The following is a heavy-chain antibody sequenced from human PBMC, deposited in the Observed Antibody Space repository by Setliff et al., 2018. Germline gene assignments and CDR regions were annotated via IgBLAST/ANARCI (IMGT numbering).Heavy chain of an antibody. J-gene: IGHJ4*02. Sequence: ASVKVSCKASGDTFSTYALSWVRQAPGRGLEWMAYINTYKGDTYYAQKFQGRVTMTTDTSTSTASMELGSLRSDDTAMYYCARDAHDYDSSENPIVDNWGQGTLVTVSS. D-gene: IGHD3-22*01. CDR3: ARDAHDYDSSENPIVDN. V-gene: IGHV1-18*01. CDR1: GDTFSTYA. CDR2: INTYKGDT.